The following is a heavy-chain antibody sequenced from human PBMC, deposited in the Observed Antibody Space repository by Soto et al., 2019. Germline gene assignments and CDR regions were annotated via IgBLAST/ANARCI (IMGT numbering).Heavy chain of an antibody. CDR2: ISWNSGNI. Sequence: GGSLRLSCAASGFTVNNNHMNWVRQAPGKGLEWVSSISWNSGNIGYADSVKGRFTTSRDNAENSLYLQMNSLRPEDTALYYCVRSKGGYSYGTPFDYWGQGTLVTVSS. D-gene: IGHD5-18*01. J-gene: IGHJ4*02. CDR1: GFTVNNNH. CDR3: VRSKGGYSYGTPFDY. V-gene: IGHV3-9*01.